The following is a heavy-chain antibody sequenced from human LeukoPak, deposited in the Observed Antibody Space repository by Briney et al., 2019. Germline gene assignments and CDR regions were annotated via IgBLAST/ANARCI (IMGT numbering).Heavy chain of an antibody. J-gene: IGHJ4*02. D-gene: IGHD3-3*01. CDR2: INLNSGGT. Sequence: ASVKVSCKASGYTFTGYYMHWVRQAPGQGLEWMGWINLNSGGTNYTQEFQGRLTMTRDTSISTAYMELSRLRSDDTAVYYCARSPITIFGVVIRYYFDYWGQGTLVTVSS. CDR3: ARSPITIFGVVIRYYFDY. CDR1: GYTFTGYY. V-gene: IGHV1-2*02.